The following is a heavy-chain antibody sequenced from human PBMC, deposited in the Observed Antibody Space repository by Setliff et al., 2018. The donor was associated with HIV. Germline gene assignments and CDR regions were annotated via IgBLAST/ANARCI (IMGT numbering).Heavy chain of an antibody. CDR2: IKQDGSER. D-gene: IGHD3-10*01. V-gene: IGHV3-7*01. CDR3: ACPKEGYSGSGGAFQI. CDR1: GFTLSRCW. Sequence: PGGSLRLSCVASGFTLSRCWMNWVRQAPGKGLEWVGNIKQDGSERYYVDSEKGRFTISRDNAENSVYLQMNSLRADDTAMYYCACPKEGYSGSGGAFQIWGQGTMVTVSS. J-gene: IGHJ3*02.